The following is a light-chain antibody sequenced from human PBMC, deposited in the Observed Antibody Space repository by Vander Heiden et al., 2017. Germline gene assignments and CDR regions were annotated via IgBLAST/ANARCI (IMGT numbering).Light chain of an antibody. V-gene: IGLV1-51*02. CDR3: GTWENSLNVWV. Sequence: QQVAISCSGSSSNIGNNPVSCYQPRPETAHNLHIYENNKRPSGIPDRFSGARSGTSATMGITGLQTGDEADYYCGTWENSLNVWVFGGGTKLTVL. CDR2: ENN. CDR1: SSNIGNNP. J-gene: IGLJ3*02.